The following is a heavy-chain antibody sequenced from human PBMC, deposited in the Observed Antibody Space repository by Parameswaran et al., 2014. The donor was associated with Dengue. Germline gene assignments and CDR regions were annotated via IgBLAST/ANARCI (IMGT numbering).Heavy chain of an antibody. V-gene: IGHV7-4-1*02. CDR3: ARGYSSGWYAY. D-gene: IGHD6-19*01. CDR2: INTNTGNP. Sequence: WVRQAPGQGLEWMGWINTNTGNPTYAQGFTGRFVFSLDTSVSTAYLQISSLKAEDTAVYYCARGYSSGWYAYWGQGTLVTVSS. J-gene: IGHJ4*02.